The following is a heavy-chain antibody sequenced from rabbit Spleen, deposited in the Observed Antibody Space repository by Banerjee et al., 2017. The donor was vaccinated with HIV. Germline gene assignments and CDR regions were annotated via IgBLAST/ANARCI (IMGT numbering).Heavy chain of an antibody. CDR2: TYSGSART. V-gene: IGHV1S7*01. D-gene: IGHD4-1*01. CDR3: ARDRGSGWGDAIDP. CDR1: GFTLSSYY. J-gene: IGHJ2*01. Sequence: QLEESAGGLVQPGGSLKLSCKASGFTLSSYYMNWVRQAPGKGLEWIGTTYSGSARTYYASWVNGRFTISSDNAQNTVDLQLNSLTAADTATYFCARDRGSGWGDAIDPWGQGTLVTVS.